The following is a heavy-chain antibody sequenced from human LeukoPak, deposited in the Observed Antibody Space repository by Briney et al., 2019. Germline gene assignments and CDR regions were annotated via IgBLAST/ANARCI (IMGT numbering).Heavy chain of an antibody. Sequence: GGPLRLSCEASGFTFRSYGMSWVRPAPGKGLECVSGISNSGGSTYYADSVKGRFTISRDNSRNTLFLQMNSLRAEDTAVYYCAKGWFGELLFDYWGQGTLVTVSS. CDR1: GFTFRSYG. CDR3: AKGWFGELLFDY. V-gene: IGHV3-23*01. D-gene: IGHD3-10*01. J-gene: IGHJ4*02. CDR2: ISNSGGST.